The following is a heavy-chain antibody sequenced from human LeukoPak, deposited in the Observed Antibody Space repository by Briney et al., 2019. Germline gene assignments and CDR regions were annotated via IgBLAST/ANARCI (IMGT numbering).Heavy chain of an antibody. J-gene: IGHJ6*02. CDR3: AREDGDYLLRYYFYGMDV. V-gene: IGHV3-21*01. D-gene: IGHD4-17*01. Sequence: GGSLRLSCAASGLTFSAYSMNWVRQAPGKGLEWVSSISSSGFYIYYADSLKGRFTISRDNAKNSLYLQMNSLRAEDSAVYYCAREDGDYLLRYYFYGMDVWGQGTTVTVSS. CDR1: GLTFSAYS. CDR2: ISSSGFYI.